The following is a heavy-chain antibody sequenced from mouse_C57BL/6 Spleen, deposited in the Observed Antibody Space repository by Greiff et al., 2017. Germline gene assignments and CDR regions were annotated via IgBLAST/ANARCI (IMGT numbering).Heavy chain of an antibody. CDR1: GFTFSSYA. CDR2: ISSGGDYI. CDR3: TRAPHKNYGTYFDY. Sequence: EVKLVESGEGLVKPGGSLKLSCAASGFTFSSYAMSWVRQTPEKRLEWVAYISSGGDYIYYADTVKGRFTISRDNARNTLYLQMSSLKSEDTAMYYCTRAPHKNYGTYFDYGGQGTTLTVSS. V-gene: IGHV5-9-1*02. D-gene: IGHD1-1*01. J-gene: IGHJ2*01.